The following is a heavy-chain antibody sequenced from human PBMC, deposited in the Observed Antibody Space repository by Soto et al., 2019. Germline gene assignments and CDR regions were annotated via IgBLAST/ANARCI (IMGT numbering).Heavy chain of an antibody. CDR3: AHTIDYYGSGSYNNWFDP. CDR2: IYWDDDK. J-gene: IGHJ5*02. V-gene: IGHV2-5*02. D-gene: IGHD3-10*01. CDR1: GFSLSTSGVG. Sequence: QITLKESGPTLVKPTQTLTLTCTFSGFSLSTSGVGVGWIRQPPGKALEWLALIYWDDDKRYSPSLKSSLTSTKETSKNQVVLTMTHMDPVDTATYYCAHTIDYYGSGSYNNWFDPWGQGTLVTVSS.